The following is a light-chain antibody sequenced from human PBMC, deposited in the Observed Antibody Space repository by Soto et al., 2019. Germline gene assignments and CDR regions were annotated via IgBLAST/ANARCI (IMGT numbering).Light chain of an antibody. CDR1: QSLVYSDGNTY. V-gene: IGKV2-30*01. CDR2: KVS. CDR3: MQGTHWPWT. J-gene: IGKJ1*01. Sequence: DVVVTHSPLSLPVTLGQAASISCSSSQSLVYSDGNTYLSWFQQRPGQSPRRLIYKVSNRDSGVPDRFSGSGSGTDFTLKISRVEAEDVGVYYCMQGTHWPWTFGQGTKVDIK.